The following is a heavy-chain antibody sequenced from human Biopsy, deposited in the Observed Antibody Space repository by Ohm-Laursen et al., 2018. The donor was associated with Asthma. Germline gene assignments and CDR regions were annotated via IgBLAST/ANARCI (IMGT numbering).Heavy chain of an antibody. CDR1: SRDY. V-gene: IGHV4-39*02. D-gene: IGHD6-6*01. J-gene: IGHJ2*01. CDR2: IYYSGRT. CDR3: ARAVSSSSYWYSDL. Sequence: SRDYMFWVRQAPGKGLEWIGSIYYSGRTYYNPSLESRVTISADTSKNHFSLKVTSVTAADTAVYYCARAVSSSSYWYSDLWGRGDLVTVSS.